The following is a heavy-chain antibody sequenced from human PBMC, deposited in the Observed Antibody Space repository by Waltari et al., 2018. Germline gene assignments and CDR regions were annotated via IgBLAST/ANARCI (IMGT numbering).Heavy chain of an antibody. J-gene: IGHJ6*03. Sequence: QVQLQQWGAGLLKPSETLSLTCAVYGGSFSGYYWSWIRQPPGKGLEWIGEINHSGSTNYNPSLKSRVTISVDTSKNQFSLKLSSVTAADTAVYYCARGLFLRWLQYYYYYYMDVWGKGTTVTVSS. CDR2: INHSGST. CDR1: GGSFSGYY. D-gene: IGHD5-12*01. CDR3: ARGLFLRWLQYYYYYYMDV. V-gene: IGHV4-34*01.